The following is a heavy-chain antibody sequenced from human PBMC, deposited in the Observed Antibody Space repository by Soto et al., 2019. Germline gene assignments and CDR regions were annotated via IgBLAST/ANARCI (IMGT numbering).Heavy chain of an antibody. Sequence: EVQLVESGGGLVQPGGALRLSCAASGFTFSSYEMNWVRQAPGKGLEWGSYISSSGSTIYYADSVKGRFTISRDNAKNSLYLQMTGLRAEDTAVYYCARDATDSSSWYTWYFDLWGRGTLVTVSS. V-gene: IGHV3-48*03. D-gene: IGHD6-13*01. CDR1: GFTFSSYE. CDR2: ISSSGSTI. CDR3: ARDATDSSSWYTWYFDL. J-gene: IGHJ2*01.